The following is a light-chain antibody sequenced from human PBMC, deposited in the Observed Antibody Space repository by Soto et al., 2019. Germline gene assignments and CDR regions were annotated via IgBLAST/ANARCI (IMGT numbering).Light chain of an antibody. CDR2: GAS. Sequence: EIVMTQSPATLSVSPGERATLSCRASQSVSNNLAWYQQKPGQAPRLLIYGASTRATGIPARFSGSGSGTEFTITISRLQSEDFALYYCQQYNNWPRTFGQGTKVDIK. J-gene: IGKJ1*01. CDR3: QQYNNWPRT. V-gene: IGKV3-15*01. CDR1: QSVSNN.